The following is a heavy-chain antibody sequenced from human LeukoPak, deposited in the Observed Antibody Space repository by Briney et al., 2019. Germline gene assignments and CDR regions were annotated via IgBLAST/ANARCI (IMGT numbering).Heavy chain of an antibody. Sequence: GGSLRLSYAASGFTFSSYAMHWVRQAPGKGLEWVAVISYDGSNKYYADSVKGRFTISRDNSKNTLYLQMNSLRAEDTAVYYCARVVYGDFSNDYWGQGTLVTVSS. CDR3: ARVVYGDFSNDY. D-gene: IGHD4-17*01. CDR1: GFTFSSYA. CDR2: ISYDGSNK. J-gene: IGHJ4*02. V-gene: IGHV3-30-3*01.